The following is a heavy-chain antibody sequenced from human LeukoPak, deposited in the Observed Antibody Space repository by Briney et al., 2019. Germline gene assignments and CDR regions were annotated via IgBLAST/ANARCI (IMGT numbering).Heavy chain of an antibody. CDR3: ARSSLYCSSTSCYGYYGMDV. CDR1: GFTVSSNY. J-gene: IGHJ6*04. V-gene: IGHV3-53*01. Sequence: GGSLRLSCAASGFTVSSNYMSWVRQAPGKGLEWVSVIYSGGSTYYAGSVKGRFTISRDNSKNTLYLQMNSLRAEDTAVYYCARSSLYCSSTSCYGYYGMDVWGKGTTVTVSS. CDR2: IYSGGST. D-gene: IGHD2-2*01.